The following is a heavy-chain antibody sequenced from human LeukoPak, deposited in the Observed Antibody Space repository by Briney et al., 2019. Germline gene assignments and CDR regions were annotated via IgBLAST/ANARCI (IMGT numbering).Heavy chain of an antibody. CDR1: GFTFSSYA. Sequence: PGGSLRLSCAASGFTFSSYAMHWVRQAPGKGLEWVAVISYDGSNKYYADSVKGRFTISRDNSKNTLYLQMNSLRAEDTAVYYCARDRVEDFWSGPGISYYFDYWGQGTLVTVSS. V-gene: IGHV3-30-3*01. D-gene: IGHD3-3*01. CDR3: ARDRVEDFWSGPGISYYFDY. J-gene: IGHJ4*02. CDR2: ISYDGSNK.